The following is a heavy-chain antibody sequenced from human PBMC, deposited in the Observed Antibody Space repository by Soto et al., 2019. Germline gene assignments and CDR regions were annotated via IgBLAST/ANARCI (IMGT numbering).Heavy chain of an antibody. V-gene: IGHV1-69*13. Sequence: PVKVSCKACGGTFRNSAISWVRQAPGQGLEWMGGIIPIVGTTNYAQQFQGRVTITADESTSTASMELSSLRSEDTAVYYCARGLLDDSSGYYPLYYYFGLDVWGQGTPXTVSS. CDR3: ARGLLDDSSGYYPLYYYFGLDV. CDR1: GGTFRNSA. CDR2: IIPIVGTT. J-gene: IGHJ6*02. D-gene: IGHD3-22*01.